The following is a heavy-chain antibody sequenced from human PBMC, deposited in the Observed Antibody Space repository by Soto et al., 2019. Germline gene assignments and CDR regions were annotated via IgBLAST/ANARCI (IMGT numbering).Heavy chain of an antibody. CDR3: AKGSRGYYGSSSYYYFDY. V-gene: IGHV3-23*01. D-gene: IGHD3-22*01. J-gene: IGHJ4*02. Sequence: SLRLSCAASGFTFNTYAMSWVRQAPGKGLEWVSAIGDSGDSTYHADSVKGRFTISRDNSKNTLFLQMNSLRAEDTAVYYCAKGSRGYYGSSSYYYFDYWGQGTLVTVSS. CDR1: GFTFNTYA. CDR2: IGDSGDST.